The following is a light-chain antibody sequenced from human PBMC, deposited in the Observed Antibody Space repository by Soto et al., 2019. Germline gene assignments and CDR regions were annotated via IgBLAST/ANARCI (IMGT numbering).Light chain of an antibody. CDR1: QAINNN. V-gene: IGKV3-20*01. CDR3: QQYGSSPRT. J-gene: IGKJ5*01. Sequence: VLTQAPDTLSVSPGERAPLSCRASQAINNNVAWYQLKDGQVPRLLIYGASTRAADVPDRFSGSGSGTDFTLTISRLEPEDFAVYYCQQYGSSPRTFGQGTRLEI. CDR2: GAS.